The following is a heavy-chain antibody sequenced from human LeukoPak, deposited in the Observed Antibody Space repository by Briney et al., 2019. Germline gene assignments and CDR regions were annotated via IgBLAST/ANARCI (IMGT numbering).Heavy chain of an antibody. V-gene: IGHV4-59*03. Sequence: PSETLSLTCTVSGTTISNYYWSWIRQPPGKGLECIGYDHYSGNINYNPSLKSRVTISIDTSNNQFSLKLNSVTAADTAVYYCALDTSGWSDDSFDIWGPGTTVTVS. CDR3: ALDTSGWSDDSFDI. D-gene: IGHD6-19*01. CDR2: DHYSGNI. J-gene: IGHJ3*02. CDR1: GTTISNYY.